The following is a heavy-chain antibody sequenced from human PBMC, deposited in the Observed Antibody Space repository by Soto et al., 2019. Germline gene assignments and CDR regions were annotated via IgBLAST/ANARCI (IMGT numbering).Heavy chain of an antibody. J-gene: IGHJ5*02. CDR2: IYYSGST. V-gene: IGHV4-61*01. Sequence: SETLSLTCTVSGGSVSSGSYYWSWIRQPPGKGLEWIGYIYYSGSTNYNTSLKSRVTISVDTSKNQFSLKLSSVTAADTAVYYCARLYSGYDLGIDPWGQGTLVTVSS. CDR3: ARLYSGYDLGIDP. CDR1: GGSVSSGSYY. D-gene: IGHD5-12*01.